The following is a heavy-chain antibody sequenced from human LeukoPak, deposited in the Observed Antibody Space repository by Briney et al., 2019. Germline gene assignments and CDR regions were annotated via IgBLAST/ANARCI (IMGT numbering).Heavy chain of an antibody. CDR1: GYTFTGYY. CDR2: INPNSGGT. J-gene: IGHJ4*02. Sequence: ASVKVSCKASGYTFTGYYMHWVRQAPRQGLEWMGWINPNSGGTNYAQKFQGRVTMTRDTSISTAYMELSRLRSDDTAVYYCASRDSVSNDYGGNSGLSFDYWGQGTLVTVSS. V-gene: IGHV1-2*02. D-gene: IGHD4-23*01. CDR3: ASRDSVSNDYGGNSGLSFDY.